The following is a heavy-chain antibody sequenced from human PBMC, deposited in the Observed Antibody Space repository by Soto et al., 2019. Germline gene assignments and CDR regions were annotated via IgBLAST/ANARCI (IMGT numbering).Heavy chain of an antibody. V-gene: IGHV1-8*01. CDR3: ARARRVVVPAAQYYFDY. CDR2: MNPNSGNT. D-gene: IGHD2-2*01. CDR1: GYTFTSYD. J-gene: IGHJ4*02. Sequence: ASVKVSCKASGYTFTSYDINWVRQATGQGLEWMGWMNPNSGNTGYAQKFQGRVTMTRNTSISTAYMELSSLRSEDTAVYYCARARRVVVPAAQYYFDYWGQGTLVTVSS.